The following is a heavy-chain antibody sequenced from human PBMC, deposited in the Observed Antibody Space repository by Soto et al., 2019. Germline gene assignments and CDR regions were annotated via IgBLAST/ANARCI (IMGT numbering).Heavy chain of an antibody. J-gene: IGHJ4*02. V-gene: IGHV1-69*12. CDR2: ILPIFGTA. D-gene: IGHD2-15*01. Sequence: QVQLVQSGAEVKKPGSSVKVSCKASGGTFSSYAISWVRQAPGQGLEWMGGILPIFGTANYAQKFQGRVTITAXXSXRXANIELRRLKSEDTAVYYGARALAYCSGGSCGYFDYWGQGTLVTVSA. CDR1: GGTFSSYA. CDR3: ARALAYCSGGSCGYFDY.